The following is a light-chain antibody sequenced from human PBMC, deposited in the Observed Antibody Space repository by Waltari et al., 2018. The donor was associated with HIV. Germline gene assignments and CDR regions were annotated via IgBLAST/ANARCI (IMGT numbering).Light chain of an antibody. J-gene: IGLJ2*01. V-gene: IGLV2-14*01. Sequence: QSALTQPASVSGSPGPSLTIPCTGTSSDVGGHDYFTWYQQHPVKAPKRIIYDVTHRPSGFSIRFSCSKSGNTASLTISGLQAEDEADYYCSSYTTSSTVVFGGGTKLTVL. CDR3: SSYTTSSTVV. CDR2: DVT. CDR1: SSDVGGHDY.